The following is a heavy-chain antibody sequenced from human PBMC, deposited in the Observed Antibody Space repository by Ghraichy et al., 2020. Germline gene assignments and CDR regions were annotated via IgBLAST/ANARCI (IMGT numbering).Heavy chain of an antibody. Sequence: GESLNISCAASGFTFSSYSMNWVRQAPGKGLEWVSYISSSSSTIYYADSVKGRFTISRDNAKNSLYLQMNSLRDEDTAVYYCAREGNVVVPAAPPNWFDPWGQGTLVTVSS. D-gene: IGHD2-2*01. V-gene: IGHV3-48*02. J-gene: IGHJ5*02. CDR2: ISSSSSTI. CDR3: AREGNVVVPAAPPNWFDP. CDR1: GFTFSSYS.